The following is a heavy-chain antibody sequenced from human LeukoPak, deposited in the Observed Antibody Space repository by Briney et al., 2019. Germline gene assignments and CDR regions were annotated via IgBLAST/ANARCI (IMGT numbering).Heavy chain of an antibody. CDR2: MNPNSGNT. CDR1: GYTFTNYD. D-gene: IGHD3-22*01. Sequence: ASVKVSCKASGYTFTNYDINWVRQATGQGLEWMGWMNPNSGNTGYAQKFQGRVTMTRNTFISTAYMELSSLRSEDTAVYYCAKFDSSGVYYYGMDVWGQGTTVTVSS. CDR3: AKFDSSGVYYYGMDV. J-gene: IGHJ6*02. V-gene: IGHV1-8*01.